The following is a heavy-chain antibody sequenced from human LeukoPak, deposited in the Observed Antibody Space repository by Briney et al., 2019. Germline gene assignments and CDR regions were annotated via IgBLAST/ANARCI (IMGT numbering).Heavy chain of an antibody. D-gene: IGHD2-2*01. J-gene: IGHJ4*02. CDR1: GYTFTSYD. CDR2: MNPNSGNT. Sequence: ASVKVSCKASGYTFTSYDINWVRQATGQGLEWMGWMNPNSGNTGYAQKFQGRVTMTRNTSIGTAYMELSSVRSEDTAVYYCARDQLLQDFDYWGQGTLVTVSS. V-gene: IGHV1-8*01. CDR3: ARDQLLQDFDY.